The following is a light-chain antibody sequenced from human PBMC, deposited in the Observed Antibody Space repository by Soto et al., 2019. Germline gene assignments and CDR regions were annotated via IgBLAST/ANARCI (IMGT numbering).Light chain of an antibody. CDR1: SGHSSYA. Sequence: QSVLTQSPSASASLGASVKLTCTLSSGHSSYASAWHQQQPEKGPRYLMKLESDGSHTKGDAIPDRFSGSSSGAERYLTISSLQSEDEADYSCQTWGTGIHVVFGGGTQLTVL. J-gene: IGLJ2*01. V-gene: IGLV4-69*01. CDR2: LESDGSH. CDR3: QTWGTGIHVV.